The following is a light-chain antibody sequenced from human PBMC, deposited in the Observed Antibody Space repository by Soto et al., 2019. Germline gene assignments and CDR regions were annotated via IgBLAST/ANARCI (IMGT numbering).Light chain of an antibody. CDR3: QQYGSSPPVT. Sequence: EIVMSQSPATLSVSQGERATLSCRASQCVSSNLAWYQQKPGQAPRLLIYGASSRATGVPDRFRGSGSGTDFTLTITSLEPEDFAVYYCQQYGSSPPVTFGQGTKVDVK. J-gene: IGKJ1*01. CDR1: QCVSSN. CDR2: GAS. V-gene: IGKV3-20*01.